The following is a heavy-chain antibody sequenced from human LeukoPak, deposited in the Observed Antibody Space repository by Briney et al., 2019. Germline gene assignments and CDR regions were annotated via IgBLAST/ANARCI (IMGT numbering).Heavy chain of an antibody. V-gene: IGHV3-30*18. CDR1: GFTFNSYG. J-gene: IGHJ6*04. Sequence: GGSLRLSCAASGFTFNSYGMHWVRQAPGKGLEWVAAVTYDGSNKYYADSVKGRFTISRDNSKNTLYLQMNSLRPDGRAVYYCAKDYYGSGSYSLSYQYYGADVWGKGTTVTVSS. CDR2: VTYDGSNK. CDR3: AKDYYGSGSYSLSYQYYGADV. D-gene: IGHD3-10*01.